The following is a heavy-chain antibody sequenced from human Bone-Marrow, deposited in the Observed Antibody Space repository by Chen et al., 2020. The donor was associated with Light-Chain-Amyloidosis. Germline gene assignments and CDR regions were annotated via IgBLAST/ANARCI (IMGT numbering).Heavy chain of an antibody. D-gene: IGHD3-22*01. V-gene: IGHV3-48*03. CDR1: GFTFSSYE. Sequence: EVQLVESGGGLVQPGGSLRLSCAASGFTFSSYEMNWVRQAPGKGLVWVSYISSSGSTIYYADSVKGRFTISRDNAKNSLYLQMNSLRAEDTAVYYCARVGSYDSSGYYFYYFDYWGQGTLVTVSS. CDR2: ISSSGSTI. CDR3: ARVGSYDSSGYYFYYFDY. J-gene: IGHJ4*02.